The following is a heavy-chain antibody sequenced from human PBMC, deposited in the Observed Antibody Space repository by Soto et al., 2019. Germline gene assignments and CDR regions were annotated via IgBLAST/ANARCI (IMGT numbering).Heavy chain of an antibody. V-gene: IGHV4-31*03. CDR3: ARGGLLWFGELLAQPYYFDY. Sequence: QVQLQESGPGLVKPSQTLSLTCTVSGGSISSGGYYWSWIRQHPGKGLEWIGDIDYSGSTYYNPSLTSRVTISVDTSKNQFSLKLSSVTAADTAVYYCARGGLLWFGELLAQPYYFDYWGQGTLVTVSS. J-gene: IGHJ4*02. D-gene: IGHD3-10*01. CDR2: IDYSGST. CDR1: GGSISSGGYY.